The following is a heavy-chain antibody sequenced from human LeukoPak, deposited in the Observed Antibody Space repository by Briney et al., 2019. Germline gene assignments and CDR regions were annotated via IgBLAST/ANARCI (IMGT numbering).Heavy chain of an antibody. D-gene: IGHD3-10*01. Sequence: PGGSLRLSCAASGFTFSSYGMHWVRQAPGKGLEWVAVIWYDGSNKYYADSVKGRFTISRDNSKNTLYLQMNSLRAEDTAVYYCARDHGIHFYGAGSFYFDYWGQGTLVTVSS. CDR1: GFTFSSYG. CDR2: IWYDGSNK. CDR3: ARDHGIHFYGAGSFYFDY. J-gene: IGHJ4*02. V-gene: IGHV3-33*01.